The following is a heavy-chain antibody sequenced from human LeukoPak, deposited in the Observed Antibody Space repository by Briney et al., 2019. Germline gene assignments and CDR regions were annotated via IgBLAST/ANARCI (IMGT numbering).Heavy chain of an antibody. CDR1: GYSICSGYY. CDR3: ARLLNAFDI. Sequence: SETLSLTCAVSGYSICSGYYWGWIRQPPGKGLEWIGSIYHSGSTYYNPSLKSRVTISVDTSKNQFSLKLSSVTAADTAVYYCARLLNAFDIWGQGTMVTVSS. J-gene: IGHJ3*02. CDR2: IYHSGST. V-gene: IGHV4-38-2*01.